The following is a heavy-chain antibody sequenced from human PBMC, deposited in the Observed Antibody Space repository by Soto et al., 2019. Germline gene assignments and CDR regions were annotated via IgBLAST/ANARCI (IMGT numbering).Heavy chain of an antibody. CDR3: AKDREDIVVVVAATLDY. V-gene: IGHV3-23*01. D-gene: IGHD2-15*01. CDR2: ISGSGGST. J-gene: IGHJ4*02. CDR1: GFTFSSYA. Sequence: EVQLLESGGGLVQPGGSLRLSCAASGFTFSSYAMSWVRQAPGKGLEWVSAISGSGGSTYYADSVKGRFTISRDNSKNTLYLQMNSLRAEDTAVYYCAKDREDIVVVVAATLDYWGQGTLVTVSS.